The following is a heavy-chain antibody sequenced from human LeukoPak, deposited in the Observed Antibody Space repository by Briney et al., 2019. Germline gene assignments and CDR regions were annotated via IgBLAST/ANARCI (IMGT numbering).Heavy chain of an antibody. CDR2: IKTDGSST. J-gene: IGHJ5*02. CDR3: AKETFDP. V-gene: IGHV3-74*01. Sequence: PGGSLRLSCAASGFTVSSNYMSWVRQAPGKGLVWVSRIKTDGSSTDYADSVKGRFTISRDNAKNTLYLQMNSLRAEDTAVYYCAKETFDPWGQGTLVTVSS. CDR1: GFTVSSNY.